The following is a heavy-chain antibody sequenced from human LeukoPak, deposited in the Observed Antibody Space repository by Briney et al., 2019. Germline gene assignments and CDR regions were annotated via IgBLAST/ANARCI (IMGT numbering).Heavy chain of an antibody. V-gene: IGHV4-39*07. Sequence: SETLSLTCSVSGGSISSRSYYWGWIRQPPGKGLEWIGNIYYSGSTYYSPSLKSRVTISLDTSKNQFSLKLRSVTAADTAVYYCAREYYDFWSGYHYYYMDVWGKGTTVTVSS. J-gene: IGHJ6*03. CDR1: GGSISSRSYY. CDR2: IYYSGST. CDR3: AREYYDFWSGYHYYYMDV. D-gene: IGHD3-3*01.